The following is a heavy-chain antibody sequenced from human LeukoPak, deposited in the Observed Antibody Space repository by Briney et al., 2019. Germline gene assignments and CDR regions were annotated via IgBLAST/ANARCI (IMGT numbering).Heavy chain of an antibody. CDR2: IIGSGGST. D-gene: IGHD5-18*01. V-gene: IGHV3-23*01. CDR3: AKKEGYSYGYVGY. Sequence: GGSLRLSCAASGFTFSNYAMSWVRQAPGKGLIWVSSIIGSGGSTYYTDSVKGRFTISRDNSKNTLYLQMNSLRAEDTAVYYCAKKEGYSYGYVGYWGQGTLVTVSS. J-gene: IGHJ4*02. CDR1: GFTFSNYA.